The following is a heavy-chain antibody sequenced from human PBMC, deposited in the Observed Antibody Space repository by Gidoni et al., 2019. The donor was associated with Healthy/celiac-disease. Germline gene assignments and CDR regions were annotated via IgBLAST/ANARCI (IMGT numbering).Heavy chain of an antibody. J-gene: IGHJ4*02. D-gene: IGHD5-12*01. CDR1: GGTSSSYA. CDR2: IIPIFGTA. CDR3: ATVTDIVATGEVGY. Sequence: QVQLVQSGAEVKQPGASVKVPCKASGGTSSSYAISWVRQAPGQGLEWMGGIIPIFGTANYAQKFQGRVTITADESTSTAYMELSSLRSEDTAVYYCATVTDIVATGEVGYWGQGTLVTVSS. V-gene: IGHV1-69*01.